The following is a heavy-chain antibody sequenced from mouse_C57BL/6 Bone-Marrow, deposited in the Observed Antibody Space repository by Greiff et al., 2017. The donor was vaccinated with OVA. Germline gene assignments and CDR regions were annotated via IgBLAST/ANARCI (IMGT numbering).Heavy chain of an antibody. D-gene: IGHD2-4*01. CDR1: GYTFTSYW. Sequence: QVQLQQPGAELVRPGSSVKLSCKASGYTFTSYWMDWVKQRPGQGLEWIGNIYPSDSETHYNQKFKDKATLTVDKSSSTAYMQLSSLTSEDSAVYYCARYRYYDYLDYWGQGTTLTVSS. CDR3: ARYRYYDYLDY. J-gene: IGHJ2*01. CDR2: IYPSDSET. V-gene: IGHV1-61*01.